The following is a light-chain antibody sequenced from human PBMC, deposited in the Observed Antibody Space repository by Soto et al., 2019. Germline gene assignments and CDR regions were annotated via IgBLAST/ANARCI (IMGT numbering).Light chain of an antibody. V-gene: IGLV2-14*01. CDR1: SSDIGSYNY. J-gene: IGLJ7*01. CDR3: SSHTTSSTIV. Sequence: QSALTQAASVSGFPGQSITISCTGTSSDIGSYNYVSWFQQYPGKAPKLIISEVSNRPSGVSTRFSGSKSGITASLTISGLQAEDEADYYCSSHTTSSTIVFGGGTQLTVL. CDR2: EVS.